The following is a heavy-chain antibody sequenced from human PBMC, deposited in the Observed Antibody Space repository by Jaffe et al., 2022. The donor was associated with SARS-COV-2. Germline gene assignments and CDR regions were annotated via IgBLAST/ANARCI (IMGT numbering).Heavy chain of an antibody. D-gene: IGHD3-22*01. CDR2: ISAYNGNT. CDR3: ARVYYYDSSGYLGAFDI. CDR1: GYTFTSYG. J-gene: IGHJ3*02. V-gene: IGHV1-18*01. Sequence: QVQLVQSGAEVKKPGASVKVSCKASGYTFTSYGISWVRQAPGQGLEWMGWISAYNGNTNYAQKLQGRVTMTTDTSTSTAYMELRSLRSDDTAVYYCARVYYYDSSGYLGAFDIWGQGTMVTVSS.